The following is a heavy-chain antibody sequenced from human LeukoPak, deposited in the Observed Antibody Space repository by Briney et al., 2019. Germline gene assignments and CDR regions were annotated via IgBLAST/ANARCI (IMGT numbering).Heavy chain of an antibody. Sequence: GGSLRLSCAASGFTFSRYAMTWVRQAPGKGLEWVLSISGSGGSTDYADSVKGRFTISRDNGENSLYLQMNSLRDVDTAVYYCARDGGRDSTYWYYYWGQGTLVTVSS. D-gene: IGHD6-13*01. CDR1: GFTFSRYA. CDR2: ISGSGGST. J-gene: IGHJ4*02. V-gene: IGHV3-23*01. CDR3: ARDGGRDSTYWYYY.